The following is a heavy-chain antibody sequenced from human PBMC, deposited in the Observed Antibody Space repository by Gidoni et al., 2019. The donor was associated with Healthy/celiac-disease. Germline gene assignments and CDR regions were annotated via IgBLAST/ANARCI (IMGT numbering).Heavy chain of an antibody. CDR2: ISGSGGST. CDR1: GFTFSSDA. CDR3: AKCNEPRSWLAFDY. J-gene: IGHJ4*02. D-gene: IGHD6-19*01. V-gene: IGHV3-23*01. Sequence: EVQLLESGGGLVQPGGSLRLSCAASGFTFSSDAMSWVRQAPGKGLEWVSAISGSGGSTYYADSVKGRFTISRDNSKNTLYLQMNSLRAEDTAVYYCAKCNEPRSWLAFDYWGQGTLVTVSP.